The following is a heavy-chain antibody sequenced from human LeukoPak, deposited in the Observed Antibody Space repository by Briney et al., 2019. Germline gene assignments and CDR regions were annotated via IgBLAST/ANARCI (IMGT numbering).Heavy chain of an antibody. V-gene: IGHV4-59*01. CDR1: GGALNSDY. CDR2: IYYNGRTT. CDR3: ARDYYSDSSASYWYFDL. J-gene: IGHJ2*01. Sequence: SETLSLTCTVSGGALNSDYWSWIRLPPGKGLEWIGYIYYNGRTTNYNPSLKGRVSISVDTSKNQFSLNLRSVTAADTAVYYCARDYYSDSSASYWYFDLWGRGTLVTVSS. D-gene: IGHD3-22*01.